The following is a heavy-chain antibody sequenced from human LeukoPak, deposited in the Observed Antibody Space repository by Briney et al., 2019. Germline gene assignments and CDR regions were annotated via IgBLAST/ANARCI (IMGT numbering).Heavy chain of an antibody. CDR1: GGSISSSSYN. D-gene: IGHD3-22*01. V-gene: IGHV4-39*07. Sequence: SETLSLTCTVSGGSISSSSYNWGWIRQPPGKGLEWIGEITPSGSTNYSPSLKSRVSISIDTSKKKLSLRLTSVTAADSAVYYCASSFYYDSRDYWGQGTLVTVSS. CDR2: ITPSGST. CDR3: ASSFYYDSRDY. J-gene: IGHJ4*02.